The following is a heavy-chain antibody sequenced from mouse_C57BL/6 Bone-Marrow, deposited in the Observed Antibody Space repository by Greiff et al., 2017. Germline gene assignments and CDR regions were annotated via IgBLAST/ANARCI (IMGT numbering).Heavy chain of an antibody. Sequence: EVKLMESGGGLVQPGESLKLSCESNEYEFPSHDMSWVRKTPEKRLELVATINSDGGSTYYPDTMERRFIISRDNTKKTLYLQMSSLRSEDTALYYCARGGVKDAMDYWGQGTSVTVSS. CDR3: ARGGVKDAMDY. CDR1: EYEFPSHD. CDR2: INSDGGST. J-gene: IGHJ4*01. V-gene: IGHV5-2*01.